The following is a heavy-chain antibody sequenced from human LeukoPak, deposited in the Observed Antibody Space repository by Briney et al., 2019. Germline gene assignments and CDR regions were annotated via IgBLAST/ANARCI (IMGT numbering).Heavy chain of an antibody. CDR2: IIPILGIA. CDR1: GGTFSSYA. D-gene: IGHD6-6*01. J-gene: IGHJ3*02. Sequence: SVKVSCKASGGTFSSYAISWVRQAPGQGLEWMGRIIPILGIANYAQKFQGRVTMTTDTSTSTAYMELRSLRSDDTAVYYCARDRWSSSSSEGALDIWGQGTMVTVSS. V-gene: IGHV1-69*04. CDR3: ARDRWSSSSSEGALDI.